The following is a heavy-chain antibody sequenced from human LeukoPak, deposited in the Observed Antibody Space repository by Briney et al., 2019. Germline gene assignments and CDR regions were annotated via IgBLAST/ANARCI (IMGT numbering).Heavy chain of an antibody. CDR2: IYYSGTT. J-gene: IGHJ5*02. CDR1: GGSISSSNYY. Sequence: SETLSLTCTVSGGSISSSNYYWGWIRQPPGKGLEWVGTIYYSGTTYYNPSLKSRVTISVDTSKNQFSLKLSSVTAADTAVYFCARGGTTVAGTFWFDPWGQGTLVTVSS. V-gene: IGHV4-39*01. CDR3: ARGGTTVAGTFWFDP. D-gene: IGHD6-19*01.